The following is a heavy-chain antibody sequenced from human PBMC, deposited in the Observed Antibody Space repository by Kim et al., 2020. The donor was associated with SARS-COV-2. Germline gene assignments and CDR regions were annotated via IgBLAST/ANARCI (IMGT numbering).Heavy chain of an antibody. V-gene: IGHV4-39*01. CDR2: IYYSGST. Sequence: SETLSLTCTVSGGSISSSSYYWGWIRQPPGKGLEWIGSIYYSGSTYYNPSLKSRVTISVDTSKNQFSLKLSSVTAADTAVYYCASRDQWLVLFDYWGQGTLVTVSS. CDR1: GGSISSSSYY. D-gene: IGHD6-19*01. J-gene: IGHJ4*02. CDR3: ASRDQWLVLFDY.